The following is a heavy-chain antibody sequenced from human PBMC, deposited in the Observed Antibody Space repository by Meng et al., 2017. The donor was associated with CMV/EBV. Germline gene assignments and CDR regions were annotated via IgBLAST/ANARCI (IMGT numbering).Heavy chain of an antibody. J-gene: IGHJ6*02. CDR1: GFTFSSYS. V-gene: IGHV3-21*01. CDR3: ARGMLGYDFWSGYLEYYYYYGMDV. CDR2: ISSSSSYI. D-gene: IGHD3-3*01. Sequence: SCAASGFTFSSYSMNWVRQAPGKGLEWVSSISSSSSYIYYADSVKGRFTISRDNAKNSLYLQMNSLRAEDTAVYYCARGMLGYDFWSGYLEYYYYYGMDVWGQGTTVTVSS.